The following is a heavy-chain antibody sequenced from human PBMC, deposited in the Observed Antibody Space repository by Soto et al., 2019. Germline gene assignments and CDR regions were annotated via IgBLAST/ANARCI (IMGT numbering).Heavy chain of an antibody. Sequence: ASVKVSCKASGYIFTGYHIHWVRQAPGRGLEWMGWINPNSGDTEYAQNFQGRVTMTRDTSFNLVYMEMSGLMSDDTAVYYCAVSLYGVVLHYYYRMDVWGPGTSVTVSS. CDR1: GYIFTGYH. V-gene: IGHV1-2*02. CDR3: AVSLYGVVLHYYYRMDV. D-gene: IGHD3-3*01. J-gene: IGHJ6*02. CDR2: INPNSGDT.